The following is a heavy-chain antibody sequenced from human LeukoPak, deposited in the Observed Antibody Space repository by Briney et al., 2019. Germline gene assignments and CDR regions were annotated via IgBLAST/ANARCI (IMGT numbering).Heavy chain of an antibody. Sequence: PGGSLRLSCAASGFTFSCCAMHWVRQAPGKGPMWVSRICPDGTGISYADSVKARFTTSRDNAKNTVYLQMNSLREEDTAVYYCVRDFRSADYWGQGTLVTVSS. J-gene: IGHJ4*02. V-gene: IGHV3-74*01. CDR1: GFTFSCCA. CDR2: ICPDGTGI. CDR3: VRDFRSADY.